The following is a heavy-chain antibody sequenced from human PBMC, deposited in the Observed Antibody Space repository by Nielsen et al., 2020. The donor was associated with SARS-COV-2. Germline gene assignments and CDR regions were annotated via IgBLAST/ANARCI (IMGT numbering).Heavy chain of an antibody. J-gene: IGHJ3*01. Sequence: SETLSLTCTVSGGSISSYYWSWIRQPPGKGLEWIGYIYYSGSTNYNPSLKSRVTISVDTSKNQFSLKLSSVTAADTAVYYCARSRFGNTIFGVVIHEAFDFWGQGTMVTVSS. CDR1: GGSISSYY. CDR2: IYYSGST. CDR3: ARSRFGNTIFGVVIHEAFDF. V-gene: IGHV4-59*08. D-gene: IGHD3-3*01.